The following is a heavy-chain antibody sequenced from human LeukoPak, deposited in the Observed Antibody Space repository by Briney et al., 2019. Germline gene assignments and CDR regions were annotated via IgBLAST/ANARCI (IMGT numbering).Heavy chain of an antibody. D-gene: IGHD2-15*01. CDR1: GGSFSGYY. Sequence: SETLSLTCAVYGGSFSGYYWSWIRQPPGKGLEWIGEIIDTGSTKYNSSLKSRVTISVDTSKNEFSLNLTSVTAADTAVYYCARWWGFDPWGQGTLVTVSS. V-gene: IGHV4-34*12. CDR3: ARWWGFDP. J-gene: IGHJ5*02. CDR2: IIDTGST.